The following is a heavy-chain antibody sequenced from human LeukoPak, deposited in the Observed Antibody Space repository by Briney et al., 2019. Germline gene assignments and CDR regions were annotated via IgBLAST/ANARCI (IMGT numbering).Heavy chain of an antibody. D-gene: IGHD3-9*01. CDR3: ARRRYGNYFDY. Sequence: PSETLSLTCTVSGGSISSSTYYWGWIRQPPGKGLEWIGSVYYRGNSYYNPSLKSRVTISVDTSKNQFSLKLRSVTAADTAVYYCARRRYGNYFDYWGQGTLVTVSS. CDR1: GGSISSSTYY. V-gene: IGHV4-39*01. CDR2: VYYRGNS. J-gene: IGHJ4*02.